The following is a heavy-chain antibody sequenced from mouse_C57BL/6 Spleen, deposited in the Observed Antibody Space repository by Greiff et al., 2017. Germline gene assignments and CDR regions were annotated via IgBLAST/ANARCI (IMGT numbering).Heavy chain of an antibody. J-gene: IGHJ4*01. CDR2: IDPSDSEN. CDR1: GYTFTSYW. Sequence: QVQLQPPGAELVRPGSSVKLSCKASGYTFTSYWMNWVKKRTIQGLEWIGNIDPSDSENHYNQKFTDKATLTVDKSSSSAYMQLSSLTSDDSAVYYCARSHSNHAMDYWVQGTSVTVSS. V-gene: IGHV1-52*01. D-gene: IGHD2-5*01. CDR3: ARSHSNHAMDY.